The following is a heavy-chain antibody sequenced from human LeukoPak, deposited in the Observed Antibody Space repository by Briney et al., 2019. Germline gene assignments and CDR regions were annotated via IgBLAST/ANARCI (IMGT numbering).Heavy chain of an antibody. D-gene: IGHD2-15*01. V-gene: IGHV3-23*01. J-gene: IGHJ3*02. CDR2: ISGNGHST. Sequence: GGSLRLSCAASGFTFSSYDMSWVRQAPGKGLEWVSAISGNGHSTYYVDSVKGRFTISRDNSRNTLYLQMNSLRAEDTGVYYCALYCSGGSCYSMGGAFDIWGQGTMVTVSS. CDR1: GFTFSSYD. CDR3: ALYCSGGSCYSMGGAFDI.